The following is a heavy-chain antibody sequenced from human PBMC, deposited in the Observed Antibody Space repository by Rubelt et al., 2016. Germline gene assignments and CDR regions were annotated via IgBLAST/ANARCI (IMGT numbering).Heavy chain of an antibody. V-gene: IGHV3-33*08. Sequence: QVQLVESGGGVVQPGRSLRLSCAASGFTFRTYGIHWVRQAPGKGLEWVAVIWNDGSNEEYADSVKGRFTISRDNSKNTLYLQMNSLRAEDTAMYYCARENYFDYWGQGILVIVST. CDR1: GFTFRTYG. J-gene: IGHJ4*02. CDR3: ARENYFDY. CDR2: IWNDGSNE.